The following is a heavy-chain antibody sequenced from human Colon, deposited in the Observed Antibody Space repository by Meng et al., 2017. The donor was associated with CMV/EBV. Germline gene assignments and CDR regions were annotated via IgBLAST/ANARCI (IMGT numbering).Heavy chain of an antibody. Sequence: SGLPFSKYSINWVRQAPGKGLEWVSSISSSSSYIYYADSVKGRFTISRDNAKNSLYLQMTSLRAEDTAVYYCARDSQEFTITNWLDPWGQGTLVTVSS. CDR3: ARDSQEFTITNWLDP. CDR2: ISSSSSYI. V-gene: IGHV3-21*01. CDR1: GLPFSKYS. J-gene: IGHJ5*02. D-gene: IGHD3-10*01.